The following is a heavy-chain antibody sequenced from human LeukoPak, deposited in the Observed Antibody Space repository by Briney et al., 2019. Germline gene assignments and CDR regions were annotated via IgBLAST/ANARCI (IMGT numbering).Heavy chain of an antibody. CDR2: ISAYNGNT. CDR3: ARGSTVTTSYYYMDV. Sequence: ASVKVSCKASGYTFTSYGISWVRQAPGQGLEWMGWISAYNGNTNYAQKLQGRVTMTTDTSTSTAYMELRSLRSDDTAVYYCARGSTVTTSYYYMDVWGKGTTVTVSS. V-gene: IGHV1-18*01. J-gene: IGHJ6*03. D-gene: IGHD4-17*01. CDR1: GYTFTSYG.